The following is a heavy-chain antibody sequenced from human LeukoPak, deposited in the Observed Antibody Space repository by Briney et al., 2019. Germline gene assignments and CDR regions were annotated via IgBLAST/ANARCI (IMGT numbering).Heavy chain of an antibody. CDR1: GGSFSGYY. Sequence: SETLSLTCAVYGGSFSGYYWSWIRQPPGKGLEWIGEINHSGSTNYNPSLKSRVTISVDTSKNQFSLKLSSVTAADTAVYYCAGDYYGSGSYDYWGQGTLVTVSS. V-gene: IGHV4-34*01. D-gene: IGHD3-10*01. J-gene: IGHJ4*02. CDR3: AGDYYGSGSYDY. CDR2: INHSGST.